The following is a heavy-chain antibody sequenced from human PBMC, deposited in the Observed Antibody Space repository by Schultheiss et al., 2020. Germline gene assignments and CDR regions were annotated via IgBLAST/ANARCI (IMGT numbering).Heavy chain of an antibody. CDR2: VYYRGGT. V-gene: IGHV4-39*01. D-gene: IGHD3-10*01. CDR3: ARHAAINYGLNWVDP. Sequence: SETLSLNCTVSGDSISSSSNNWGWARQPPGQGLEWIGSVYYRGGTFYNPSLKSRVTISVDTSKNQFSLRLTTVTAADTAVYYCARHAAINYGLNWVDPWGQGTLVTVSS. J-gene: IGHJ5*02. CDR1: GDSISSSSNN.